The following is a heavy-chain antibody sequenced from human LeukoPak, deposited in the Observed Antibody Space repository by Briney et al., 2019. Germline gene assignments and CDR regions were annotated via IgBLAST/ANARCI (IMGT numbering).Heavy chain of an antibody. CDR2: VNRDGSST. Sequence: GGSLRLSCAASGFTFSDYWMHWVRQAPGKGLVWVSRVNRDGSSTSYADSVKGRFTISRDNAENTLSLQMNSLRAEDTAVYYCARDRSISAAGDTYWGQGTLVTVSS. J-gene: IGHJ4*02. CDR3: ARDRSISAAGDTY. CDR1: GFTFSDYW. V-gene: IGHV3-74*01. D-gene: IGHD6-13*01.